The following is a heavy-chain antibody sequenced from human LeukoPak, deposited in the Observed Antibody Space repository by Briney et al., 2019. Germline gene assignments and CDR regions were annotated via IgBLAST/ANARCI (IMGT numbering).Heavy chain of an antibody. V-gene: IGHV3-30-3*01. CDR2: VSYDGNDI. CDR3: APLDYYHDWFDP. CDR1: GFTFTTYA. Sequence: GGSLRPSCAASGFTFTTYAMPWVRQAPGKGLEWLAVVSYDGNDISYADSAKGRFTISRDNSKNALYLQMNSLKSEDTAIYYCAPLDYYHDWFDPWGQGTLVTVSS. D-gene: IGHD3-10*01. J-gene: IGHJ5*02.